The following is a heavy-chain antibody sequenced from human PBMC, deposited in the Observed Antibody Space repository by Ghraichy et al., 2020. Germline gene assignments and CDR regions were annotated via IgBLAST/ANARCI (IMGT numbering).Heavy chain of an antibody. CDR3: AKEVVVRPAAMRGRGMDV. CDR2: ISASGESP. J-gene: IGHJ6*02. D-gene: IGHD2-2*01. CDR1: GFTFSNYA. V-gene: IGHV3-23*01. Sequence: GESLNISCAVSGFTFSNYAMNWVRQTPGKGLEWVSGISASGESPYYADSVKGRFIISRDNSNNTLYLQMNGLRVEDTALYYCAKEVVVRPAAMRGRGMDVWGQGTTVTVSS.